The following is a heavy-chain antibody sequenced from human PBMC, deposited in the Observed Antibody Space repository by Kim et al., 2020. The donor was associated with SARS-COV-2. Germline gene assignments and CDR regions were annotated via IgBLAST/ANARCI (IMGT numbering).Heavy chain of an antibody. CDR2: IKSKTDGGTT. CDR3: TTDQPDIVVVVAATRVGLYY. J-gene: IGHJ4*02. Sequence: GGSLRLSCAASGFTFSNAWMSWVRQAPGKGLEWVGRIKSKTDGGTTDYAAPVKGRFTISRDDSKNTLYLQMNSLKTEDTAVYYCTTDQPDIVVVVAATRVGLYYWGQGTLVTVSS. V-gene: IGHV3-15*01. D-gene: IGHD2-15*01. CDR1: GFTFSNAW.